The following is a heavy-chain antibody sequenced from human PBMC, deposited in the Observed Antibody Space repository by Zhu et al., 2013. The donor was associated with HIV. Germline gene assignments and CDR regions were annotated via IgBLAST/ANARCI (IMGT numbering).Heavy chain of an antibody. Sequence: QVQLVQSGAEVKKPGSSVKVSCKASGGTFSTYVISWVRQAPGQGLEWMGGIIPIFGAAKYSQKFQGRVTITADESTSTVYMDLSSLRSEDTAVYYCATSPGYSSGWLPWYFALWGRGTLVHCLL. D-gene: IGHD6-19*01. CDR3: ATSPGYSSGWLPWYFAL. CDR1: GGTFSTYV. CDR2: IIPIFGAA. V-gene: IGHV1-69*01. J-gene: IGHJ2*01.